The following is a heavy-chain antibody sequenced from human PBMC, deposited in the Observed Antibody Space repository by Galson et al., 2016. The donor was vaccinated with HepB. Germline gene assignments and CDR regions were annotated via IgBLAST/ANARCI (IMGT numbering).Heavy chain of an antibody. J-gene: IGHJ4*02. CDR1: GGSIRDRDW. CDR2: IHHGGRT. V-gene: IGHV4-4*02. D-gene: IGHD2-15*01. CDR3: SRQLAAGKWCFDF. Sequence: SETLSLTCAVSGGSIRDRDWWSWVRQPPGKGLEWIGEIHHGGRTNYNPSLKSRVTVSVDTSKSQFSLKLISVTATDTAVYYCSRQLAAGKWCFDFWGQGTLVTVSS.